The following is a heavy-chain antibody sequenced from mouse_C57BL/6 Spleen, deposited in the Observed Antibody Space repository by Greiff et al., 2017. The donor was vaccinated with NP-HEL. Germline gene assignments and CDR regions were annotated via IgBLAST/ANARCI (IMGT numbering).Heavy chain of an antibody. J-gene: IGHJ4*01. Sequence: EVKLVESGGGLVKPGGSLKLSCAASGFTFSDYGMHWVRQAPEKGLEWVAYISSGSSTIYYADTVKGRFTISRDNAKNTLFLQMTSLRSEDTAMYYCARGGSSYRRGAMDYWGQGTSVTVSS. V-gene: IGHV5-17*01. CDR2: ISSGSSTI. CDR3: ARGGSSYRRGAMDY. D-gene: IGHD1-1*01. CDR1: GFTFSDYG.